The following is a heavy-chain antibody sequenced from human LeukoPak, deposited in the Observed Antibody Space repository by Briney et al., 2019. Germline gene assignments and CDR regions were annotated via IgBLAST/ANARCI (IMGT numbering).Heavy chain of an antibody. V-gene: IGHV4-38-2*01. D-gene: IGHD1-1*01. CDR1: GYSLGKNYY. Sequence: SETLSLTCAVSGYSLGKNYYWGWIRQSPGKGLEWIGRIYGRASTSYNPSLMNRVTMSVDTSKNHFSLQLTSVTAADTAAYYCSRYESPCSSSTKFDYWGPGIQVTVSS. J-gene: IGHJ4*02. CDR2: IYGRAST. CDR3: SRYESPCSSSTKFDY.